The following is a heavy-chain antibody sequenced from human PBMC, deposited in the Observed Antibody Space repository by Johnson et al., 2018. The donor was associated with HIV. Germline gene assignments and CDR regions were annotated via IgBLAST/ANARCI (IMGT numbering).Heavy chain of an antibody. CDR1: GFTFSSYA. D-gene: IGHD4-17*01. CDR2: ISYDGSNK. CDR3: ARSVHDYGDYLWGRDAFDI. V-gene: IGHV3-30*04. J-gene: IGHJ3*02. Sequence: QVQLVESGGGVVRPGRSLRLSCAASGFTFSSYAMHWVRQAPGKGLEWVAVISYDGSNKYYGDSVKGRFTISRDNSKKTLYLQMSSLRAEDTAVYYCARSVHDYGDYLWGRDAFDIWGQGTMVTVSS.